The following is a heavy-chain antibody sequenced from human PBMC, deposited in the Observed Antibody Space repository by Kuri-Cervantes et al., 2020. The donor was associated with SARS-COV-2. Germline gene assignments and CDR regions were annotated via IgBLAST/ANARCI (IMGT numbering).Heavy chain of an antibody. J-gene: IGHJ4*02. CDR1: GGSFSGYY. CDR3: ARELERSNGNFDY. D-gene: IGHD1-1*01. V-gene: IGHV4-34*01. CDR2: INHSGST. Sequence: GSLRLSCAVYGGSFSGYYWSWIRQPPGKGLEWIGEINHSGSTNYNPSLKSRVTISVDTSKNQFSLQLNSVTPEDTAVYYCARELERSNGNFDYWGQGTLVTVSS.